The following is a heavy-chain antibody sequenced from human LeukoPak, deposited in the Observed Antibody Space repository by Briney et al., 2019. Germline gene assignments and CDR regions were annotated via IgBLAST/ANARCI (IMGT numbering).Heavy chain of an antibody. D-gene: IGHD3-22*01. J-gene: IGHJ4*02. Sequence: PSETLSLTCAVYGGSFSGYYWSWIRQPPGKGLEWIGEINHSGSTNYNPSLKSRVTISVDTSKNQFSLKLSSVTAADTAVYYCARGFSGTDSSGYCHFDYWGQGTLVTVSS. V-gene: IGHV4-34*01. CDR3: ARGFSGTDSSGYCHFDY. CDR1: GGSFSGYY. CDR2: INHSGST.